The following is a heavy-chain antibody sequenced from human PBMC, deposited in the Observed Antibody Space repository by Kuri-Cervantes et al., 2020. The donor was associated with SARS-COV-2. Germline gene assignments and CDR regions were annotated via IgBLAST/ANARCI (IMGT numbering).Heavy chain of an antibody. V-gene: IGHV4-38-2*02. CDR2: IYHSGST. CDR3: ARQTSGYITSAHQY. Sequence: SETLSLTCTVSGYSIGRPYYWGWIRQSPGKGLEWIGSIYHSGSTYYNPSLKSRVTISVDTSKNQFSLKLSSVTAADTAVYYCARQTSGYITSAHQYWGQGTLVTVSS. D-gene: IGHD3-3*01. J-gene: IGHJ1*01. CDR1: GYSIGRPYY.